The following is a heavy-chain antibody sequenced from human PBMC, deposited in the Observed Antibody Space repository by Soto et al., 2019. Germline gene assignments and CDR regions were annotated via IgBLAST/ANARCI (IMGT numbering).Heavy chain of an antibody. CDR3: PRGESIGDV. Sequence: QVQLVQSGAEVKKPGASVKVSCKASGYTFTSYGISWVRQAPGQGLEWMGWISAYNGHTNSAQKLQGRVTMTTATSTSPAYTQLRSLRSDDTAVKYWPRGESIGDVWGQGTTVTVSS. CDR1: GYTFTSYG. J-gene: IGHJ6*02. CDR2: ISAYNGHT. V-gene: IGHV1-18*01. D-gene: IGHD6-6*01.